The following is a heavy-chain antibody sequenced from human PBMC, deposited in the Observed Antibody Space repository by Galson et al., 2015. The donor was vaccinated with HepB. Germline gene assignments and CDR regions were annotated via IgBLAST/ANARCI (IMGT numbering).Heavy chain of an antibody. CDR3: ATSSSSWAFQLFDY. CDR1: GGSISSSSYY. J-gene: IGHJ4*02. CDR2: LYYSGSM. Sequence: ETLSLTCTVSGGSISSSSYYWGWIRQPPGKGLEWIGSLYYSGSMYYNPSLKSRVTMSVDTSKNQVSLKLSSVTAADTAVYYCATSSSSWAFQLFDYWGQGTLVTVSS. V-gene: IGHV4-39*07. D-gene: IGHD6-13*01.